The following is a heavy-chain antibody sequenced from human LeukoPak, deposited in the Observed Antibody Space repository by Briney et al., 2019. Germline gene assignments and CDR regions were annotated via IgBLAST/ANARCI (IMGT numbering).Heavy chain of an antibody. Sequence: SGTLSLTCVVSGGSISSGNWWTWVRPPPGKGLEWLGEIFHNGTTNYNPSLKSRVTISLDKSNNQFSLKLSSVTAADTAVYSCAREGSRRLYMDVWGKGTTVTVSS. J-gene: IGHJ6*03. CDR3: AREGSRRLYMDV. V-gene: IGHV4-4*02. D-gene: IGHD1-26*01. CDR1: GGSISSGNW. CDR2: IFHNGTT.